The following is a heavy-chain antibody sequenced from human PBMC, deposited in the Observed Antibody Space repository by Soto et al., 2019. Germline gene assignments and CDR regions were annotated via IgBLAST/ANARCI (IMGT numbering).Heavy chain of an antibody. CDR3: ARDRRVDAVGERMYYYDYGMDV. CDR2: INPNNDNT. V-gene: IGHV1-18*01. Sequence: ASVKVSCKTSGYTLTSYGISWVRQAPGQGLEWMGWINPNNDNTNYARKLQGRVTMTTDTSTSTAYMELRSLRSGDTAVYYCARDRRVDAVGERMYYYDYGMDVWGQGTSVTVSS. CDR1: GYTLTSYG. D-gene: IGHD6-19*01. J-gene: IGHJ6*02.